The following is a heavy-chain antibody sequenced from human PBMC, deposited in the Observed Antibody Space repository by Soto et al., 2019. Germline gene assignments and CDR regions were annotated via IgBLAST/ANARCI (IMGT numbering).Heavy chain of an antibody. CDR2: IDPSDSYT. J-gene: IGHJ6*02. D-gene: IGHD2-2*01. CDR1: GYSFTSYW. V-gene: IGHV5-10-1*01. Sequence: GESMKISCKGSGYSFTSYWISWVRQMPGKGLEWMGRIDPSDSYTNYSPSFQGHVTISADKSISTAYLQWSSLKASDTAMYYCARHGXPHIVVVPAAHYYGMDVWGQGTTVTVSS. CDR3: ARHGXPHIVVVPAAHYYGMDV.